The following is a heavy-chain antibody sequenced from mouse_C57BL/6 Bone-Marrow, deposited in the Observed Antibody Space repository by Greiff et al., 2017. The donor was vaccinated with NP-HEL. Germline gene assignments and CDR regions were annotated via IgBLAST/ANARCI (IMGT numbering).Heavy chain of an antibody. D-gene: IGHD3-2*02. CDR1: GYTFTDYY. CDR3: ARQLRYTDAMDY. J-gene: IGHJ4*01. CDR2: IFPGSGST. Sequence: QVQLKQSGPELVKPGASVKISCKASGYTFTDYYINWVKQRPGPGLEWIGWIFPGSGSTYYNEKFKGKAPLPVDKSSSTAYMLLSSLTSEDSTVYFCARQLRYTDAMDYWGQGTSVTVSS. V-gene: IGHV1-75*01.